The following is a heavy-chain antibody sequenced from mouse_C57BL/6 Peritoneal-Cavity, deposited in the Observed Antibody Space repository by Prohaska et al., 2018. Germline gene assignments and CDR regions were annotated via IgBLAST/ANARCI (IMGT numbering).Heavy chain of an antibody. Sequence: QVQLQQPGAELVRPGSSVKLSCKASGYTFTSYWMHWVKQRPIQGLEWIGNIDPSDSETHYNQKFKDKATLTVDKSSRTGYMQLSSLTSDDSAVYDCLVRGFAYWGQGTLVTVSA. J-gene: IGHJ3*01. CDR1: GYTFTSYW. CDR2: IDPSDSET. D-gene: IGHD2-2*01. V-gene: IGHV1-52*01. CDR3: LVRGFAY.